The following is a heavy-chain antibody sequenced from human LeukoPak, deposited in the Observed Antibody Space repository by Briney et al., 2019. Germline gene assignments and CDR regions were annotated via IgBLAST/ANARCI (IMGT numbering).Heavy chain of an antibody. Sequence: SQTLSLTCAVSGGSISSGGYSWIWIRQPPGKVLEWIWYIYHRGSTYYNPSLNSRVTISVDRSKDQFSLKLSPVPAADKAVYYCPSGGGYYDSSGYYHEPLFDYWRQGTLVTVSS. CDR3: PSGGGYYDSSGYYHEPLFDY. D-gene: IGHD3-22*01. CDR2: IYHRGST. J-gene: IGHJ4*02. V-gene: IGHV4-30-2*01. CDR1: GGSISSGGYS.